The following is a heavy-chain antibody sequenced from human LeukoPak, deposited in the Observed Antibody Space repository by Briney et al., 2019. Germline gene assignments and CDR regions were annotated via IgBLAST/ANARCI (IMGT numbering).Heavy chain of an antibody. J-gene: IGHJ4*02. V-gene: IGHV1-69*06. D-gene: IGHD2-2*01. CDR2: IMPISGTA. CDR3: ASGRTDIVVVPATLRNYYFDY. CDR1: GYTFTSYA. Sequence: HEASVKVSCKASGYTFTSYAMNWVRQAPGQGLEWMGGIMPISGTANYAQKFQGRVTITADKPTNTAYMELSSLRSEDTAVYYCASGRTDIVVVPATLRNYYFDYWGQGTLVTVSS.